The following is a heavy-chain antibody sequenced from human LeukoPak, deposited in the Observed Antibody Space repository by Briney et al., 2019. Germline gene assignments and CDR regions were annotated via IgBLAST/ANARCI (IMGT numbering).Heavy chain of an antibody. CDR2: IIPIFGTA. Sequence: SVKVSCKASGYTFTSYDISWVRQAPGQGLEWMGGIIPIFGTANYAQKFQGRVTITADESTSTAYMELSSLRSEDTAVYYCARDLSGVTGYTYGRGIDYWGQGTLVTVSS. CDR3: ARDLSGVTGYTYGRGIDY. V-gene: IGHV1-69*13. J-gene: IGHJ4*02. D-gene: IGHD5-18*01. CDR1: GYTFTSYD.